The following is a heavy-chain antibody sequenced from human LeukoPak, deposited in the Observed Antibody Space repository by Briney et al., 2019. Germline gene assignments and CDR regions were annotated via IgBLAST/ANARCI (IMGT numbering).Heavy chain of an antibody. CDR1: GYSISSGCY. CDR3: ARHNSPYYDFWSGYYTPDENLDY. J-gene: IGHJ4*02. Sequence: LETLSLTCAVSGYSISSGCYWGWIRQPPGKGLEWIGSIYHSGSTYYNPSLKSRVTISVDTSKNQFSLKLSSVTAADTAVYYCARHNSPYYDFWSGYYTPDENLDYWGQGTLVTVSS. V-gene: IGHV4-38-2*01. CDR2: IYHSGST. D-gene: IGHD3-3*01.